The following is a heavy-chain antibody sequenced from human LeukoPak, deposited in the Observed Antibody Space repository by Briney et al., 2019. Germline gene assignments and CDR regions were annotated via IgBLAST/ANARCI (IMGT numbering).Heavy chain of an antibody. CDR3: AREYGSGSYWVRAFDI. D-gene: IGHD3-10*01. Sequence: SQTLSLTCTVSGGSISSGSYYWSWIRQPAGKGLEWIGRIYTSGSTNYNPSLKRRVTISVDTSKNQFSLKLSSVTAADTAVYYCAREYGSGSYWVRAFDIWGQGTMVTVSS. V-gene: IGHV4-61*02. J-gene: IGHJ3*02. CDR1: GGSISSGSYY. CDR2: IYTSGST.